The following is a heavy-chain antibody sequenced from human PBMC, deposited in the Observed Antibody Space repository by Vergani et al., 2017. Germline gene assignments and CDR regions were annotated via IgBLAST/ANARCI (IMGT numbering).Heavy chain of an antibody. CDR3: ARXVVPAAIRWGWFDP. CDR1: GGSISSSSYY. CDR2: IYYSGST. D-gene: IGHD2-2*01. V-gene: IGHV4-39*01. Sequence: QLQLQESGPGLVKPSETLTLTCTVSGGSISSSSYYWGWIRQPPGKGREWIGSIYYSGSTYYNPSLKSRVTISVDTSKNQFSMKLSSVTAADTAVYYCARXVVPAAIRWGWFDPWGQGTLVTVSS. J-gene: IGHJ5*02.